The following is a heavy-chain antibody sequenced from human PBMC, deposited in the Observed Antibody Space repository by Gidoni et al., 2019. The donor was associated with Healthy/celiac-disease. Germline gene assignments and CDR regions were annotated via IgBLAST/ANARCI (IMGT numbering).Heavy chain of an antibody. Sequence: QVQLVESGGGLVKPGGSLRLSGAASGFTFSDYYMSWIRQAPGKGLEWVSYISSSGSTIYYADSVKGRFTISRDNAKNSLYLQMNSLRAEDTAVYYCAREYYDRSGYSIYYYYGMDVWGQGTTVTVSS. CDR1: GFTFSDYY. D-gene: IGHD3-22*01. V-gene: IGHV3-11*01. J-gene: IGHJ6*02. CDR2: ISSSGSTI. CDR3: AREYYDRSGYSIYYYYGMDV.